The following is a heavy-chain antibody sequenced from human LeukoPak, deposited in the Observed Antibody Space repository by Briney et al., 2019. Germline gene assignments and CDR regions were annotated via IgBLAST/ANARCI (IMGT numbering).Heavy chain of an antibody. CDR1: GYTFTSYA. D-gene: IGHD2-2*03. V-gene: IGHV7-4-1*02. Sequence: GASVKVSCKASGYTFTSYAMNWVRRAPGQGLEWMGWINTNTGNPTYAQGFTGRFVFSLDTSVSTAYLQISSLKAEDTAVYYCARAHLSPWIYYGMDVWGQGTTVTVSS. J-gene: IGHJ6*02. CDR3: ARAHLSPWIYYGMDV. CDR2: INTNTGNP.